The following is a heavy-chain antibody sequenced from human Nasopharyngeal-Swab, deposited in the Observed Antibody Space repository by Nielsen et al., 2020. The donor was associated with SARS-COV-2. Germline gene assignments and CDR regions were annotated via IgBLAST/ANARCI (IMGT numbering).Heavy chain of an antibody. CDR1: GFTLDDYS. CDR3: AREARGVVAYYYYYGMDV. D-gene: IGHD2-15*01. V-gene: IGHV3-9*01. J-gene: IGHJ6*02. CDR2: ICWNSGSI. Sequence: SLKISCAASGFTLDDYSMHWGRQAPGEGLEWVSGICWNSGSIGYADSVKGRFTISRDNAKNSLYLQMNSLRAEDTAVYYCAREARGVVAYYYYYGMDVWGQGTTVTVSS.